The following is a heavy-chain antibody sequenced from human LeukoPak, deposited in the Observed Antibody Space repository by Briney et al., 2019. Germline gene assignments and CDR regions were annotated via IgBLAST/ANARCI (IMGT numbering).Heavy chain of an antibody. Sequence: SGGSLRLSCAASGFTVSSNYMSWVRQAPGKGLERVSVIYSGGSTYYADSVKGRFTISRDNSKNTLYLQMTSLRAEDTAVYYCATGGSGYDYPRFDYWGQGTLVTVSS. D-gene: IGHD5-12*01. V-gene: IGHV3-66*01. CDR3: ATGGSGYDYPRFDY. CDR1: GFTVSSNY. CDR2: IYSGGST. J-gene: IGHJ4*02.